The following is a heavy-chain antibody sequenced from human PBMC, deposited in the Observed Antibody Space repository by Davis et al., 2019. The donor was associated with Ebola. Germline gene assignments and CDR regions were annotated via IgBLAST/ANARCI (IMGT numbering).Heavy chain of an antibody. CDR1: GGSFSGYY. J-gene: IGHJ4*02. D-gene: IGHD1-26*01. Sequence: SETLSLTCAVYGGSFSGYYWSWIRQPPGKGLEWIGSIYYSGSTYYNPSLKSRVTISVDTSKNQFSLKLSSVTAADTAVYYCARTLPVGAKYYFDYWGQGTLVTVSS. CDR3: ARTLPVGAKYYFDY. CDR2: IYYSGST. V-gene: IGHV4-34*01.